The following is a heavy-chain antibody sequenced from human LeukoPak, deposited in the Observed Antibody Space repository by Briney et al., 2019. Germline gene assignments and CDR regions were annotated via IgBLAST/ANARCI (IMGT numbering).Heavy chain of an antibody. J-gene: IGHJ6*04. Sequence: ASVKVSCKVSGYTLTELSMHWVRQAPGKGLEWMGGFDPEDDETIYAQKFQGRVTMTEDTSTDTAYMELSSLRSEDTAVYYCARRYSSSWPTEPYYYYGMDVWGKGTTVTVSS. D-gene: IGHD6-13*01. CDR3: ARRYSSSWPTEPYYYYGMDV. CDR1: GYTLTELS. CDR2: FDPEDDET. V-gene: IGHV1-24*01.